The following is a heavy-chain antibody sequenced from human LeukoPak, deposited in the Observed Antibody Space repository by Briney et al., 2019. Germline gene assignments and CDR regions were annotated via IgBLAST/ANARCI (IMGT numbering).Heavy chain of an antibody. Sequence: PSETLSLTCAVSGGSISSSNWWSWVRQPPGKGLEWIGEIYHSGSTNYNPSLKSRVTISVDTSKNQFSLKLSSVTAADTAVYYCATTPYYYDSSGYYYELAYWGQGTLVTVPS. J-gene: IGHJ4*02. CDR1: GGSISSSNW. CDR3: ATTPYYYDSSGYYYELAY. D-gene: IGHD3-22*01. V-gene: IGHV4-4*02. CDR2: IYHSGST.